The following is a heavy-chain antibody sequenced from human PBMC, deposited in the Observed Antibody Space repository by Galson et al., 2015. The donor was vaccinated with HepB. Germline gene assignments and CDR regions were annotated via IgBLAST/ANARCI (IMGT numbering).Heavy chain of an antibody. CDR2: ISGSGGST. J-gene: IGHJ6*02. V-gene: IGHV3-23*01. Sequence: SLRLSCAASGFTFSSYAMSWVRQAPGKGLEWVSAISGSGGSTYYADSVKGRFTISRDNSKNTLYLQMNSLRAEDTAVYYCAKGMVMILYYYYGMDVWGQGTTVTVSS. CDR1: GFTFSSYA. CDR3: AKGMVMILYYYYGMDV. D-gene: IGHD3-16*01.